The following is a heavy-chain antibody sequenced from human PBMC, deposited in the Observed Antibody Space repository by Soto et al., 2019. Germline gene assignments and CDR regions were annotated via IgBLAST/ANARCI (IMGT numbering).Heavy chain of an antibody. CDR3: ARYGSGSYRYGMDV. CDR2: IIPIFGTA. CDR1: GGTFSSYA. J-gene: IGHJ6*02. D-gene: IGHD3-10*01. V-gene: IGHV1-69*13. Sequence: RASVKVSCKASGGTFSSYAISWVRQAPGQGLEWMGGIIPIFGTANYAQKFQGRVTITADESTSTAYMELSSLRSEDTAVYYCARYGSGSYRYGMDVWGQGTTVTVSS.